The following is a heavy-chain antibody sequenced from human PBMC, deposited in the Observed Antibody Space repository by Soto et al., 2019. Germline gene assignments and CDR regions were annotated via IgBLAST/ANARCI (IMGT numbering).Heavy chain of an antibody. CDR3: AKCVPAATRYFQH. D-gene: IGHD2-2*01. CDR1: GFSFSSYW. Sequence: VQLVESGGGLVQPGGSLRLSCAASGFSFSSYWMHWVRHAPGKGLVWVSRINSDGSSATYADSVKGRFTISRDNAKNTLYLQMNRLTPEETAVYYSAKCVPAATRYFQHWGQGTLVTVSS. V-gene: IGHV3-74*01. J-gene: IGHJ1*01. CDR2: INSDGSSA.